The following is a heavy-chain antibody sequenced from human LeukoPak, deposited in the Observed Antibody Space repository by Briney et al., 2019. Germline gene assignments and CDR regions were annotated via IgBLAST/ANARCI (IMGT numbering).Heavy chain of an antibody. CDR2: ISSSSSYI. CDR1: GFTFSSYS. V-gene: IGHV3-21*01. J-gene: IGHJ4*02. Sequence: GGSLRLSCAASGFTFSSYSMNWVRQAPGKGLEWVSSISSSSSYIYYADSVKGRFTISRDNAKNSLCLQMNSLRAEDTAVYYCATETGDLSGVDYWGQGTLVTVSS. CDR3: ATETGDLSGVDY. D-gene: IGHD7-27*01.